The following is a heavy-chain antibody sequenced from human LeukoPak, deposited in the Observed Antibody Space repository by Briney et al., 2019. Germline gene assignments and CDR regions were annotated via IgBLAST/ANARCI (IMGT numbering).Heavy chain of an antibody. D-gene: IGHD3-10*01. CDR1: GYTFTGYY. Sequence: ASVKVSCTASGYTFTGYYMHWVRQAPGQGLEWMGWINPNSGGTNYAQKFQGWVTMTRDTSISTAYMELSSLRSEDTAVYYCASAHYYGSGSSSYYFDYWGQGTLVTVSS. V-gene: IGHV1-2*04. CDR3: ASAHYYGSGSSSYYFDY. CDR2: INPNSGGT. J-gene: IGHJ4*02.